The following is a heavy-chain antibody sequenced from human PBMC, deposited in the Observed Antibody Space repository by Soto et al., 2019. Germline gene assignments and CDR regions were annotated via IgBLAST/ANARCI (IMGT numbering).Heavy chain of an antibody. V-gene: IGHV3-30-3*01. D-gene: IGHD7-27*01. J-gene: IGHJ4*02. CDR2: ISYDGTNK. CDR1: GFSFSISP. CDR3: ARDPKTSGGQHWAFNYFDY. Sequence: QVQLVESGGGVVQPGRSLRLSCAASGFSFSISPMHWVRQAPGKGPEWVALISYDGTNKFYADSVKGRFTISRDNSKSTLYLQVDSLRPEDAAVYYCARDPKTSGGQHWAFNYFDYWCQGTLVSVSS.